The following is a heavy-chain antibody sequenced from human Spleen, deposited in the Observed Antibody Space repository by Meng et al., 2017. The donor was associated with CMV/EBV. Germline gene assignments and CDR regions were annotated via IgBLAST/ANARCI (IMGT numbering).Heavy chain of an antibody. D-gene: IGHD3-9*01. CDR3: ARSITIFQIDF. Sequence: ASVKVSCKTSGYTFTSYGVTWVRQAPGQGLEWMGWITTYNDNTKYSQKLQGRVTMTTDTSTSTAYMELRSLRSDDTAVYYCARSITIFQIDFWGQGTLVTVSS. V-gene: IGHV1-18*01. CDR2: ITTYNDNT. J-gene: IGHJ4*02. CDR1: GYTFTSYG.